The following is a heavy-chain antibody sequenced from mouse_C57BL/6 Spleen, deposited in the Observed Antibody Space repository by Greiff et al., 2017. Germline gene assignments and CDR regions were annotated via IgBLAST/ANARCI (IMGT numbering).Heavy chain of an antibody. Sequence: VQLKQSGPELVKPGASVKISCKASGYTFTDYYMNWVKQSHGKSLEWIGDINPNNGGTSYNQKFKGKATLTVDKSSSTAYMELRSLTSEDSAVYYCARRANWDAMDYWGQGTSVTVSS. CDR1: GYTFTDYY. J-gene: IGHJ4*01. D-gene: IGHD4-1*01. CDR2: INPNNGGT. CDR3: ARRANWDAMDY. V-gene: IGHV1-26*01.